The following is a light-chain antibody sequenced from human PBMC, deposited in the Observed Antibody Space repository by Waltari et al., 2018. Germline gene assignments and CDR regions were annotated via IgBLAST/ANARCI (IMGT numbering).Light chain of an antibody. J-gene: IGLJ2*01. CDR3: CSYAGVSSVL. Sequence: QSALTQPRSVSASPGQSVTISCTGTSSDVGLDNSVSWYQHHPGKAPKLMIYDVSKRPSGIPDCFAGSKSGNAAYLTISGLQAEDESDYFCCSYAGVSSVLFGGGTKLTVL. CDR1: SSDVGLDNS. V-gene: IGLV2-11*01. CDR2: DVS.